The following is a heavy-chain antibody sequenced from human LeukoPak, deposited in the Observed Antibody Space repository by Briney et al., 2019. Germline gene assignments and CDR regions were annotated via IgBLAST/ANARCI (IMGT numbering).Heavy chain of an antibody. Sequence: RVSLTLSCAASGFTFSNTWMNWVRQAPGKGLEWVGRIKRIIDGGTTDYAAPVKGRFTVSRDDSIITLYLQMSSLNTEDTAVYYCAAQGGSGDLCYWGEGALVSVSS. CDR3: AAQGGSGDLCY. V-gene: IGHV3-15*01. D-gene: IGHD4-17*01. CDR2: IKRIIDGGTT. CDR1: GFTFSNTW. J-gene: IGHJ4*02.